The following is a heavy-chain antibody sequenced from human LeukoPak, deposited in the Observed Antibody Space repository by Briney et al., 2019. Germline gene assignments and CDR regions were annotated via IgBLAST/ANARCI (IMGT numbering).Heavy chain of an antibody. Sequence: TGGSLRLSCAASGLTFSTYAMHWVRQFPGKGLEWVAVIWYDGSHTYYAGSVRGRFAVSRDNLKNTVYLQMDSLRAEDTAVYYCARPSDGHYAQGGYFDYWGQGTLVIVSS. CDR2: IWYDGSHT. V-gene: IGHV3-33*01. J-gene: IGHJ4*01. CDR1: GLTFSTYA. D-gene: IGHD4-17*01. CDR3: ARPSDGHYAQGGYFDY.